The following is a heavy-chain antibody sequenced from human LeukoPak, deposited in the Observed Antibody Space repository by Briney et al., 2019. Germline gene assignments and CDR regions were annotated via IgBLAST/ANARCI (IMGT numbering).Heavy chain of an antibody. V-gene: IGHV3-9*01. D-gene: IGHD3-3*01. CDR1: GFTFDDYA. Sequence: PGGSLRLSCAASGFTFDDYAVHWVRQAPGKGLEWVSGISWNSGSIGYADSVKGRFTISRDNAKNSLYLQMNSLRAEDTALYYCAKGPEYYDFWSGLPYYFDYWGQGTLVTVSS. CDR3: AKGPEYYDFWSGLPYYFDY. CDR2: ISWNSGSI. J-gene: IGHJ4*02.